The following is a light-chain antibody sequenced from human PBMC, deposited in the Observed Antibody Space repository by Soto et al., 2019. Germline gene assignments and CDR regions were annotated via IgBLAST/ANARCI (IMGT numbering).Light chain of an antibody. J-gene: IGKJ2*01. V-gene: IGKV3-15*01. CDR1: QSVSSN. Sequence: EIVMTQSPATLAVSPGERAALSCRASQSVSSNFAWYQQKPGQAPRLLIYGASSRATGTPARFSGSGSGTEFTFTISSLQSEDFAVYYCQQYNNWPYTFGLGTKLEIK. CDR3: QQYNNWPYT. CDR2: GAS.